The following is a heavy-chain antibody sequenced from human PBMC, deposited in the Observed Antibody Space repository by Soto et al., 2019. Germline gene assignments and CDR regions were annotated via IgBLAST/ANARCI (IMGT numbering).Heavy chain of an antibody. D-gene: IGHD3-22*01. J-gene: IGHJ4*02. CDR2: ISYDGSNK. V-gene: IGHV3-30*18. CDR3: AKPEYYYDCSGYYYVGSDFDY. Sequence: QVQLVESGGGVVQPGRSLRLSCAASGFTFSRYGMHWVRQAPGKGLEWVAVISYDGSNKYYADSVKGRFTISRDNSKNTLYLQMNSLRAEDTDVYYCAKPEYYYDCSGYYYVGSDFDYWGQGTLVTVSS. CDR1: GFTFSRYG.